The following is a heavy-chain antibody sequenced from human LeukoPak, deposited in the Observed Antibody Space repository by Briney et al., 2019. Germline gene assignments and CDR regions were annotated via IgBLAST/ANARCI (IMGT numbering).Heavy chain of an antibody. V-gene: IGHV3-30*18. CDR3: AKDLRWGYSYGYPLDY. D-gene: IGHD5-18*01. J-gene: IGHJ4*02. CDR1: GFTFSSYG. Sequence: GGSLRLSCAASGFTFSSYGMHWVRQAPGKGLEWVAVISYDGSNKYYADSVKGRSTISRDNSKNTLHLQMNSLRAEDTAVYYCAKDLRWGYSYGYPLDYWGQGTLVTVSS. CDR2: ISYDGSNK.